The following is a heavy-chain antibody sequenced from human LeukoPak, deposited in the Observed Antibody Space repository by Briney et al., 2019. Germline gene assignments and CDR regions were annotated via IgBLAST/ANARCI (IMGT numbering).Heavy chain of an antibody. CDR2: IKQDGSEK. CDR3: AREYESPSGPWYFHL. V-gene: IGHV3-7*01. J-gene: IGHJ2*01. Sequence: PGGSLRLSCAASGFTFGYYWMSWVRQAPGKGLEWVANIKQDGSEKYYVDSVKGRFTISRDNAKKSLYLQMNSQRVEDTAVYYCAREYESPSGPWYFHLWGRGPLDTVSS. CDR1: GFTFGYYW. D-gene: IGHD3-3*01.